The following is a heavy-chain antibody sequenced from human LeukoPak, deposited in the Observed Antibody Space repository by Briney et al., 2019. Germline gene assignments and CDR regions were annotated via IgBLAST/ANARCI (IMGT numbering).Heavy chain of an antibody. CDR2: ISSSGGST. D-gene: IGHD2-15*01. J-gene: IGHJ4*02. Sequence: PGGSLRLSCAASGFSFSTYAMSWVRQAPGKGLEWVSGISSSGGSTVYIDSVKGRFTISRDNSKNTLYLQMNSLRAEDTAIYYCAKSGLSRFDYWGQGTLVTVSS. CDR1: GFSFSTYA. CDR3: AKSGLSRFDY. V-gene: IGHV3-23*01.